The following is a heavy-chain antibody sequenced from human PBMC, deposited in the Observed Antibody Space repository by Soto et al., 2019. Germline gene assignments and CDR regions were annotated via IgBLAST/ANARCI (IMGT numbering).Heavy chain of an antibody. CDR2: IYYSGST. D-gene: IGHD3-22*01. V-gene: IGHV4-39*01. CDR3: ARHGYYYDSSGYSVYAFDI. J-gene: IGHJ3*02. CDR1: VSSISSSSYY. Sequence: SETLSLTYTVSVSSISSSSYYWGWMRQPPGKGLEWIGSIYYSGSTYYNPSLKSRVTISVDTSKNQFSLKLSSVTAADTVVYYCARHGYYYDSSGYSVYAFDIWGQGTMVT.